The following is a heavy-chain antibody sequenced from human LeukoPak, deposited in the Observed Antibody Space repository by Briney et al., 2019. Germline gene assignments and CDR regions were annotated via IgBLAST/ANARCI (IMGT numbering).Heavy chain of an antibody. CDR3: ATSAYSSSSPY. V-gene: IGHV1-2*02. Sequence: ASVKVSCKASGYTFTDYYMNWVRQAPGQGLEWMGWINPKSGGTNSAQKFQGRVTMTRDTSISTVYMEVNRLRSDDTAVYYFATSAYSSSSPYWGQGTLVSVSS. D-gene: IGHD6-6*01. CDR2: INPKSGGT. J-gene: IGHJ4*02. CDR1: GYTFTDYY.